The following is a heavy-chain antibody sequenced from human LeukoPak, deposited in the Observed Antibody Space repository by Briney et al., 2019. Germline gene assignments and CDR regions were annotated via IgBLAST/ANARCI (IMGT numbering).Heavy chain of an antibody. J-gene: IGHJ6*03. V-gene: IGHV3-23*01. D-gene: IGHD3-10*01. CDR1: RFTFSTYA. CDR2: ISGSGGST. CDR3: AKASARGVYYYGSGSSTFPSHYYYYMDV. Sequence: GGSLRLSCTASRFTFSTYAMSWVRQAPGKGLEWVSAISGSGGSTYYADSVKGRFTISRDNSKNTLYLQMNSLRAEDTAVYYCAKASARGVYYYGSGSSTFPSHYYYYMDVWGKGTTVTISS.